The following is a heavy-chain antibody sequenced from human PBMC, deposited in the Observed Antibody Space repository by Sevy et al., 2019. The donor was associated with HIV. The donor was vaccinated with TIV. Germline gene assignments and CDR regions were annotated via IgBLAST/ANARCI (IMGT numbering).Heavy chain of an antibody. V-gene: IGHV3-74*01. CDR3: AREGVDFWSGPVDFDYGIDV. D-gene: IGHD3-3*01. CDR2: INTHGTNT. Sequence: GGSLRISCAASGFTFSRYCMHWVRHAPGKGLVWVSRINTHGTNTIYADYVKGRFTISRDNAKNTVSLQMNSLRADDTGVYYCAREGVDFWSGPVDFDYGIDVWGQGTTVTVSS. CDR1: GFTFSRYC. J-gene: IGHJ6*02.